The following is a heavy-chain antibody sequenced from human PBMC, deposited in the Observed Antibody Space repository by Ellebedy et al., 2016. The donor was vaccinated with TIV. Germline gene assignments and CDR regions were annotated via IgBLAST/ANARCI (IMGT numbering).Heavy chain of an antibody. CDR2: TSGSGLST. CDR1: GFTFSSSA. V-gene: IGHV3-23*01. D-gene: IGHD3-10*01. Sequence: GESLKISCAASGFTFSSSAMSWVRQAPGKGLEWVSGTSGSGLSTNYADSVKGRFTISRDNSQSTLYLQMNSLRVEDTAVYYCARTLRSGGNAFEIWGQGTMVTVSS. J-gene: IGHJ3*02. CDR3: ARTLRSGGNAFEI.